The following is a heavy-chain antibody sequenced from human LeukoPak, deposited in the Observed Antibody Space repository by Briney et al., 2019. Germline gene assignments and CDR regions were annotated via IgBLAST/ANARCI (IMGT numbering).Heavy chain of an antibody. V-gene: IGHV3-48*01. Sequence: PGGSLRLSCAASGFTFSSYSMNWVRQTPGKGLEWVSYISSSSSTIYYADSVKGRFTISRDNAKNSLYLQMNSLRAEDTAVYYCARGRSEWITSACDYWGQGTLVTVSS. J-gene: IGHJ4*02. D-gene: IGHD3-16*01. CDR2: ISSSSSTI. CDR3: ARGRSEWITSACDY. CDR1: GFTFSSYS.